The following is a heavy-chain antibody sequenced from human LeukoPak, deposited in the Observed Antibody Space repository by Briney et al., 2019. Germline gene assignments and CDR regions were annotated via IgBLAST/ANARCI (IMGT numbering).Heavy chain of an antibody. CDR2: IYHGGST. CDR1: GYSISSGYY. V-gene: IGHV4-38-2*02. Sequence: SETLSLTCTVSGYSISSGYYWGWIRQPPGKGLEWIGSIYHGGSTYYNPPLKSRVTISVDTSKNQFSLKLSSVTAADTAVYYCARGSYDILTGYPYYFDYWGQGTLVTVSS. CDR3: ARGSYDILTGYPYYFDY. J-gene: IGHJ4*02. D-gene: IGHD3-9*01.